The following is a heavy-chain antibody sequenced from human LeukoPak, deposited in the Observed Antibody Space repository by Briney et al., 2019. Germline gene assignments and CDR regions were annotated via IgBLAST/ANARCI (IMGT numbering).Heavy chain of an antibody. CDR2: INHSGST. CDR3: ARSRGYGDYLDAFDI. V-gene: IGHV4-34*01. J-gene: IGHJ3*02. Sequence: SETQSLTCAVFGGSFSGYYWSWIRQPPGKGLEWIGEINHSGSTNYNPSLKSRVTISVDTSKNQFSLKLSSVTAADTAVYYCARSRGYGDYLDAFDIWGQGTMVTVSS. D-gene: IGHD4-17*01. CDR1: GGSFSGYY.